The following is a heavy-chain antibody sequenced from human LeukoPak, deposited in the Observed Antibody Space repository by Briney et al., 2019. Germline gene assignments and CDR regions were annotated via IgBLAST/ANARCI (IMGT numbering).Heavy chain of an antibody. CDR3: STTVVTPMDY. CDR1: GFTFSGSA. Sequence: GSLRLSCAASGFTFSGSAMHWVRQASGKGLEWVGRIRSKANGYATAYAASVKGRFTISRDDSKNTAYLQMNSLKTEDTAVYYCSTTVVTPMDYWGQGTLVTVSS. D-gene: IGHD4-23*01. V-gene: IGHV3-73*01. J-gene: IGHJ4*02. CDR2: IRSKANGYAT.